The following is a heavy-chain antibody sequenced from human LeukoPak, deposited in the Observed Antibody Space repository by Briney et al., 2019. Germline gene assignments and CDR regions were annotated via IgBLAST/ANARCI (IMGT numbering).Heavy chain of an antibody. J-gene: IGHJ4*02. CDR2: IKSKTDGGTT. Sequence: PGGSLRLSCAASGFTFSNAWMSWVRQAPGKGLEWVGRIKSKTDGGTTDYAAPVKGRFTISRDDSKNTLYLQMNSLKTEDTAVYYCTTGSLKTTYCSGGSCYSYFDYWGQGTLVTVSS. CDR1: GFTFSNAW. CDR3: TTGSLKTTYCSGGSCYSYFDY. D-gene: IGHD2-15*01. V-gene: IGHV3-15*01.